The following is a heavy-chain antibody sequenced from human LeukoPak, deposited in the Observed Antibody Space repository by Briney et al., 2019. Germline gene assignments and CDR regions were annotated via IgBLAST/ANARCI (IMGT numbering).Heavy chain of an antibody. CDR3: ASGDGYLQPY. CDR1: GFTVSSNY. CDR2: IHYDGKI. J-gene: IGHJ4*02. Sequence: GGSLRLSCAASGFTVSSNYMSWVRQAPGKGLEWVSIIHYDGKIRYAGSVGGRFTIYRDDSENTLFLQMNSLRVDDTAVYFCASGDGYLQPYWGQGTLVTVSS. V-gene: IGHV3-53*01. D-gene: IGHD2-21*01.